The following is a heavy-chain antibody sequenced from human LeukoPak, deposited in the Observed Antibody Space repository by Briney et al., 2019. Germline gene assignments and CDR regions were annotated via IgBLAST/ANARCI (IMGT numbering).Heavy chain of an antibody. D-gene: IGHD3-22*01. V-gene: IGHV3-33*01. Sequence: GRSLRLSCAASGFTFSNSGMHWVRQAPGKGLEWVALIWSDGSKKYYADSVEGRFTISRDNSKNTLYLQMNSLRAEDTAVYYCARESPGGYYDSSGSKPYYFDYWGQGTLVTVSS. CDR2: IWSDGSKK. CDR1: GFTFSNSG. CDR3: ARESPGGYYDSSGSKPYYFDY. J-gene: IGHJ4*02.